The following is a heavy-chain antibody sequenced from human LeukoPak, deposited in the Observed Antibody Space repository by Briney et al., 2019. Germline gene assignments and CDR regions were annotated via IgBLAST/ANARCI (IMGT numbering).Heavy chain of an antibody. D-gene: IGHD3-22*01. CDR2: INHSGST. V-gene: IGHV4-34*01. Sequence: SETLSLTCAVYGGSFSGYYWSWIRQPPGKGLEWIGEINHSGSTNYNPSLKSRVTISVDTSKNQFSLKLSSVTAADTAMYYCARIGRDSSGFFDYWGQGTLVTVSS. CDR1: GGSFSGYY. J-gene: IGHJ4*02. CDR3: ARIGRDSSGFFDY.